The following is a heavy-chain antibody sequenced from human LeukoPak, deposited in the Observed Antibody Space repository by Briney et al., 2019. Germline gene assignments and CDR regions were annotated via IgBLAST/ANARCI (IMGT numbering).Heavy chain of an antibody. CDR1: GFTFSIYW. J-gene: IGHJ4*02. V-gene: IGHV3-74*01. CDR3: ARGPLGDFWSGEIDY. D-gene: IGHD3-3*01. CDR2: FNTDGSST. Sequence: GGSLRLSCAASGFTFSIYWMHWVRQAPGKGLVWVSRFNTDGSSTSYADSVKGRFTISRDNAKNTLYLQMNSLRAEDTAVYYCARGPLGDFWSGEIDYWGQGTLVTVSS.